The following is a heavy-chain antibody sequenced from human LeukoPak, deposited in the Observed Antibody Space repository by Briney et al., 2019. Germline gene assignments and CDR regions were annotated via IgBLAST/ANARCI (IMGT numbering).Heavy chain of an antibody. D-gene: IGHD5-24*01. CDR1: GFTVSSNY. Sequence: SGGSLRLSCAASGFTVSSNYMSWVRQAPGKGLEWVSVIYSGGSTFYADSVKGRFTISRDNSKNTLFLQMNSLRAEDTAVYYCARRRRDGYNDPHDAFDLWGQGTMVTVSS. J-gene: IGHJ3*01. V-gene: IGHV3-53*01. CDR3: ARRRRDGYNDPHDAFDL. CDR2: IYSGGST.